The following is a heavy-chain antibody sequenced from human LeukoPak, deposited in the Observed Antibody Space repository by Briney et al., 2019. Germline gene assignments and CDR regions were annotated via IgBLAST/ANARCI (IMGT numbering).Heavy chain of an antibody. D-gene: IGHD1-26*01. V-gene: IGHV1-46*01. CDR2: INPSGTTT. Sequence: PEASVKVSCKASGYTFTTHYMHWVRQAPGQGLEWMGLINPSGTTTNYAQKFRGRVTITRERSTSTDYMELRSLRSDDTAVYFCARDNSVGDYAWWFDPWGQGTLVTVSS. CDR1: GYTFTTHY. J-gene: IGHJ5*02. CDR3: ARDNSVGDYAWWFDP.